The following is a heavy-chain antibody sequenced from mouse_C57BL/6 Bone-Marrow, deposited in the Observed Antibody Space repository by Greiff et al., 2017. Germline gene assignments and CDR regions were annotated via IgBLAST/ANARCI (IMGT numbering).Heavy chain of an antibody. CDR1: GYTFTSYW. Sequence: QVHVKQPGAELVWPGTSVKLSCKASGYTFTSYWMHWVKQRPGQGLEWIGVIDPSDSYTNYNQKFKGKATLTVDTSSSTAYMQLSSLTSEDSAVYYCARWLLRFYYFDYWGQGTTLTVSS. V-gene: IGHV1-59*01. D-gene: IGHD2-3*01. CDR3: ARWLLRFYYFDY. CDR2: IDPSDSYT. J-gene: IGHJ2*01.